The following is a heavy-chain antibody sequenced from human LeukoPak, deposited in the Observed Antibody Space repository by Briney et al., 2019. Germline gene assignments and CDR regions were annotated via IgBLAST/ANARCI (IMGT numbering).Heavy chain of an antibody. Sequence: SETLSLTCTVSGGSISSHYWSWIRQPPGKGLEWIGYIYYSGSTNYNPSLKSRVTMSVDTSKNQFSLKLSSVTAADTAVYYCARDFDYWGQGTLVTVSS. CDR2: IYYSGST. CDR1: GGSISSHY. J-gene: IGHJ4*02. V-gene: IGHV4-59*11. CDR3: ARDFDY.